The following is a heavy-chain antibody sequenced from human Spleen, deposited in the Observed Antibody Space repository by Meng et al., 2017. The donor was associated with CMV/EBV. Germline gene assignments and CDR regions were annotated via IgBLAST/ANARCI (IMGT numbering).Heavy chain of an antibody. CDR1: GFMLSEFG. Sequence: SGFMLSEFGMHWVRQAPGRGLEWLGVIWYDGSDKYYADSVKDRFTISRDTSRNTLYLQMNSLRPEDTALYYCAKDKTKRFLEWFFDSWGQGTLVTVSS. D-gene: IGHD3-3*01. CDR2: IWYDGSDK. CDR3: AKDKTKRFLEWFFDS. V-gene: IGHV3-33*06. J-gene: IGHJ4*02.